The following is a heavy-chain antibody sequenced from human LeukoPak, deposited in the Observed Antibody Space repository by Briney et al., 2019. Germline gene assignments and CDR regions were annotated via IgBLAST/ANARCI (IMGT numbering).Heavy chain of an antibody. V-gene: IGHV1-2*02. Sequence: ASVKVSCKASGYTFTSYYMHWVRQAPGQGLEWMGWINPNSGGTNYAQKFQGRVTMTRDTSISTAYMELSRLRSDDTAVYYCARAPVGITGTTRYFDYWGQGTLVTVSS. J-gene: IGHJ4*02. CDR3: ARAPVGITGTTRYFDY. CDR2: INPNSGGT. D-gene: IGHD1-7*01. CDR1: GYTFTSYY.